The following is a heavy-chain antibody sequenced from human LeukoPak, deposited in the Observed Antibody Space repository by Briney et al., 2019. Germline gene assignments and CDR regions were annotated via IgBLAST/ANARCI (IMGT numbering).Heavy chain of an antibody. D-gene: IGHD1-1*01. CDR2: ITNSGNSK. CDR1: EFTFSSYS. Sequence: GGSLRLSCAASEFTFSSYSMNWVRQAPGKGLEWVSYITNSGNSKSYADSVKGRFTISRDNAKNSLYLQMNSLRAEDTAVYYCARDALLDYYYYGMDVWGQGTTVTVSS. J-gene: IGHJ6*02. CDR3: ARDALLDYYYYGMDV. V-gene: IGHV3-48*01.